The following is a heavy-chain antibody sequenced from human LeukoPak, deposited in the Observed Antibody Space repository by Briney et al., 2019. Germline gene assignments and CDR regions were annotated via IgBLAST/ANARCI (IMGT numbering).Heavy chain of an antibody. CDR3: VAGRYQSGHWNKYYGMDV. V-gene: IGHV1-2*02. J-gene: IGHJ6*02. CDR1: TFTGYF. D-gene: IGHD1/OR15-1a*01. CDR2: ITLNNGGT. Sequence: ASVKVSCKASTFTGYFIHWVRQAPGQGLEWVGWITLNNGGTNYAQKFQGRVTMTGDTSIRTAYMELNGLRSDDTAMYYCVAGRYQSGHWNKYYGMDVWGQGTTVTVSS.